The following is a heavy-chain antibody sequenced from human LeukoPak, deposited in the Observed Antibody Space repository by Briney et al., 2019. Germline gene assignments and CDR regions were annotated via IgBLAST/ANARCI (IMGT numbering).Heavy chain of an antibody. CDR3: ARQPYCSSTSCYHPFDY. V-gene: IGHV1-2*02. CDR2: INPNSGGT. CDR1: GYTFTCYY. Sequence: ASVKVSCKASGYTFTCYYMHWVRQAPGQGLEWMGWINPNSGGTNYAQKFQGRVTMTRDTSISTAYMELSRLRSDDTAVYYCARQPYCSSTSCYHPFDYWGQGTLVTVSS. J-gene: IGHJ4*02. D-gene: IGHD2-2*01.